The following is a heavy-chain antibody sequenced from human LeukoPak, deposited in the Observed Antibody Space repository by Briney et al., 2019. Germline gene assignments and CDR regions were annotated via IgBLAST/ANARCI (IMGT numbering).Heavy chain of an antibody. CDR1: GYTFTSYY. V-gene: IGHV1-2*02. CDR2: INPNSGDT. J-gene: IGHJ4*02. Sequence: ASVKVSCKASGYTFTSYYIHWVRQAPGQGLEWMGWINPNSGDTKYAQKFQGRVTMTRDTSISTAYMDLSRLRSDDTAVYYCATQRGSYLWGTDFDYWGQGTLVTVSS. D-gene: IGHD3-16*01. CDR3: ATQRGSYLWGTDFDY.